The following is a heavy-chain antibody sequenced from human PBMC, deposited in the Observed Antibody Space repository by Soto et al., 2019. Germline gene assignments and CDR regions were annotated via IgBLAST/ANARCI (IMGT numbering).Heavy chain of an antibody. CDR2: ISGSGGST. V-gene: IGHV3-23*01. J-gene: IGHJ6*03. CDR1: GFTFSNYA. Sequence: GGSLRLSCAASGFTFSNYAMSWVRQAPGKGLEWVSAISGSGGSTYYADSVKGRFTISRDNFKNTLYLQMNSLRAEDTAVYYCAKSSVGYNYYYMDAWGKGTTVTVSS. CDR3: AKSSVGYNYYYMDA.